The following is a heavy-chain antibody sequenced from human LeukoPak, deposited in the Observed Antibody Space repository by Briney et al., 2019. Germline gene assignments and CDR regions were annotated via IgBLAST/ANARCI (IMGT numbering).Heavy chain of an antibody. Sequence: PGGSLRLSCAASGFTFSSYAMSWVRQAPGKGLEWVSAISGSGGSTYYADSVKGRFTISRDNYKNTLYLQMNSLRAEDTAVYYCAKGRDYYGSGSYEFQHWGQGTLVTVSS. CDR2: ISGSGGST. CDR1: GFTFSSYA. J-gene: IGHJ1*01. CDR3: AKGRDYYGSGSYEFQH. V-gene: IGHV3-23*01. D-gene: IGHD3-10*01.